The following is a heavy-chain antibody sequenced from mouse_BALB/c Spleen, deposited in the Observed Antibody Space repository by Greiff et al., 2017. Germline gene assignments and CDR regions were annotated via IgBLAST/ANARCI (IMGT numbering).Heavy chain of an antibody. CDR3: ARGSAWFAY. V-gene: IGHV5-6-3*01. J-gene: IGHJ3*01. Sequence: EVKLVESGGGLVQPGGSLKLSCAASGFTFSSYGMSWVRQTPDKRLELVATISSNGGNTYYPDSVKGRFTISRDNAKNTLYLQMTSLKSEDTAMYYCARGSAWFAYWGQGTLVTVSS. CDR2: ISSNGGNT. CDR1: GFTFSSYG.